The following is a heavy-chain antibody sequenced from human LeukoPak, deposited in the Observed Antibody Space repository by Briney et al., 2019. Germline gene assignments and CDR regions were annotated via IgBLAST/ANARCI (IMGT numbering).Heavy chain of an antibody. CDR1: GFTFSSYS. Sequence: RTGGSLRLSCAASGFTFSSYSMNWVRQAPGEGLEWVSGIDSNGGSTGYADSVKGRFTISRDNAKNSLYLQMNSLRGEDTALYYCARTFYDISTGYYPTGYMDVWGKGTTVTVSS. CDR3: ARTFYDISTGYYPTGYMDV. CDR2: IDSNGGST. V-gene: IGHV3-20*04. J-gene: IGHJ6*03. D-gene: IGHD3-9*01.